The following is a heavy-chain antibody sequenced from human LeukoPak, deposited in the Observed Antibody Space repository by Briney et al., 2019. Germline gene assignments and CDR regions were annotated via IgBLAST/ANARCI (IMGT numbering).Heavy chain of an antibody. CDR2: ISSSGSLT. D-gene: IGHD3-22*01. Sequence: PGGSLRLSCAASGFIFSSHEMNWGRQAPGKGLEWVSHISSSGSLTHYADSVKGRFTISRDNAKNSLYLQMNSLRAGDTAVYYCARVLHYYDRKVDHWGQGTLVTVSS. J-gene: IGHJ4*02. CDR3: ARVLHYYDRKVDH. V-gene: IGHV3-48*03. CDR1: GFIFSSHE.